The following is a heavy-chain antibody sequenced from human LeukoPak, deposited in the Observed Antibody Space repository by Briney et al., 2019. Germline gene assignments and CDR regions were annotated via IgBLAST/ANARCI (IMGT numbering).Heavy chain of an antibody. CDR3: ARDGDYGDYIDFFDH. CDR2: IYYSGST. CDR1: GGSINNYY. V-gene: IGHV4-59*01. J-gene: IGHJ4*02. Sequence: SETLSLTCTVSGGSINNYYWSWIRQPPGKGLEWIGYIYYSGSTNYNPSLKSRVTISIDTSKNEFSLKLSSVTAADTAVYYCARDGDYGDYIDFFDHWGQGTLVTVSS. D-gene: IGHD4-17*01.